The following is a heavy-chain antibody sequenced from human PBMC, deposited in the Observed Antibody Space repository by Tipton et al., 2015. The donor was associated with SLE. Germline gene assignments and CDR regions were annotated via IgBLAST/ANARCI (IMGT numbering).Heavy chain of an antibody. Sequence: TLSLTCAVYGGSFSGYYWSWIRQPPGKGLEWIGEINHSGSTNYNPSLESRVTISVDTSKNQFSLKLTSVTAADTAVYYCARALDGGALDIWGQGTMVTVSS. CDR3: ARALDGGALDI. J-gene: IGHJ3*02. D-gene: IGHD3-16*01. CDR1: GGSFSGYY. V-gene: IGHV4-34*01. CDR2: INHSGST.